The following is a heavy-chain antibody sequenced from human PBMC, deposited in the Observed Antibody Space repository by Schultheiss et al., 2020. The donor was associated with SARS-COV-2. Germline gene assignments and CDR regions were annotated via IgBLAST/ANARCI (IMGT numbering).Heavy chain of an antibody. Sequence: SETLSLTCTVSGGSISSSSYYWGWIRQPAGKGLEWIGRIYTSGSTNYNPSLKSRVTISVDTSKNQFSLKLSSVTAADTAVYYCARTGSGWYGGFDYWGQGTLVTVAS. CDR2: IYTSGST. CDR1: GGSISSSSYY. J-gene: IGHJ4*02. V-gene: IGHV4-61*02. CDR3: ARTGSGWYGGFDY. D-gene: IGHD6-19*01.